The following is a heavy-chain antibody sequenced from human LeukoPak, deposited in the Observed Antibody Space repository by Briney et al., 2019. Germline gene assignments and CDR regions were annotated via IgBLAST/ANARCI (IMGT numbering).Heavy chain of an antibody. CDR2: ISSSGSTI. D-gene: IGHD6-13*01. CDR3: ARTYSSSAYMDV. J-gene: IGHJ6*03. Sequence: GGSLRLSCAASGFTFSDYYMSWIRQAPGKGLEWVSYISSSGSTIYYADSVKGRFTISRDNAENSLYLQMNSLRAEDTAVYYCARTYSSSAYMDVWGKGTTVTVSS. CDR1: GFTFSDYY. V-gene: IGHV3-11*01.